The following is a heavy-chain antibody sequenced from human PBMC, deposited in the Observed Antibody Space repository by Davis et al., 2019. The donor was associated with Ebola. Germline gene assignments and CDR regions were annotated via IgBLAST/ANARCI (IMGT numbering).Heavy chain of an antibody. CDR2: IRSKANSYAT. Sequence: GGSLRLSCAASGFTFSGSAMHWVRQASGKGLEWVGRIRSKANSYATAYAASVKGRFTISRDDSKNTAYLQMNSLKTEDTAVYYCTRQVLIAAAGLWGQGTLVTVSS. D-gene: IGHD6-13*01. CDR1: GFTFSGSA. J-gene: IGHJ4*02. V-gene: IGHV3-73*01. CDR3: TRQVLIAAAGL.